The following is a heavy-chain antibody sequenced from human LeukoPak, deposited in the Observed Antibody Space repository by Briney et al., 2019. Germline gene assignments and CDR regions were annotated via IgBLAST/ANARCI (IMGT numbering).Heavy chain of an antibody. D-gene: IGHD7-27*01. J-gene: IGHJ4*02. CDR1: GFTFNSYA. CDR3: AREIGASGAFDY. V-gene: IGHV3-21*01. Sequence: GGSLRLSCAASGFTFNSYAMNWVRQAPGKGLEWVSSLTPSGTDIYHAASVKGRFTMSRDNAKNSLYLQMNSLRAEDTAVYYCAREIGASGAFDYWGQGTLVTVSS. CDR2: LTPSGTDI.